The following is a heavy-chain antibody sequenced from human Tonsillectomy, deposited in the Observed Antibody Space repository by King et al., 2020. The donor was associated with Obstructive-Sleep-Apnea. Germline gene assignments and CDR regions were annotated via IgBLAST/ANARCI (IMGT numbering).Heavy chain of an antibody. CDR1: GDSMNSYY. CDR2: IYYSGST. V-gene: IGHV4-59*08. CDR3: ARHRWGYCSSTSCQNWFDP. D-gene: IGHD2-2*01. J-gene: IGHJ5*02. Sequence: QLQESGPGLVKPSETLSLTCTVSGDSMNSYYWSWIRQPPGMGLEWIGFIYYSGSTNYNPSLKSRVTISVDTSKNHFSLKLRSVIAADTAVYYCARHRWGYCSSTSCQNWFDPWGQGTRVIVSS.